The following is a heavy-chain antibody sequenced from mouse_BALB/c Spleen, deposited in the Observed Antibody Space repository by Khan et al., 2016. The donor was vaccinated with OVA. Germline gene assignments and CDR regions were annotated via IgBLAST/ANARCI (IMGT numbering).Heavy chain of an antibody. CDR1: GYTFTSYW. V-gene: IGHV1S81*02. D-gene: IGHD1-1*01. Sequence: QVHVKQSGAELVKAGASVKMSCKASGYTFTSYWMHWVKQRLGQGLEWIAETNPANGRTYYNEKFKSKATLTVDKSSSTAYMLLSSPTFEDSAVYYCSRMKKIVATYFDYWGQGTTLTVSS. CDR2: TNPANGRT. CDR3: SRMKKIVATYFDY. J-gene: IGHJ2*01.